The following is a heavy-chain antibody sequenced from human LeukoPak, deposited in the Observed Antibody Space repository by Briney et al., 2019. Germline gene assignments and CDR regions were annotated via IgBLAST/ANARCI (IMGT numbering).Heavy chain of an antibody. D-gene: IGHD3-22*01. CDR3: ARGPDSPFHYYDSSGYPDY. Sequence: ASVKVSCKASGYTFTSYDINWVRQATRQGLEWLGWMNPNSGNTGYAQKFQGRVTMTRNTSISTAYMELSSLRSEDTAVYYCARGPDSPFHYYDSSGYPDYWGQGTLVTVSS. V-gene: IGHV1-8*01. CDR1: GYTFTSYD. CDR2: MNPNSGNT. J-gene: IGHJ4*02.